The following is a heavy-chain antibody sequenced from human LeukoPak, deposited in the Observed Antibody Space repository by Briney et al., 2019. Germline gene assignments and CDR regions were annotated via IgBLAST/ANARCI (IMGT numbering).Heavy chain of an antibody. CDR3: AKAGDDFWSGYSVDY. Sequence: PGGSLRLSCAASGFTFSSYGMHWVRQAPGKGLEWVAFIRYDGSNKYYADSVKGRFTISRDNSKNTLYLQMNSLRAEDTAVYYCAKAGDDFWSGYSVDYWGQGTLVTVSS. CDR2: IRYDGSNK. D-gene: IGHD3-3*01. J-gene: IGHJ4*02. CDR1: GFTFSSYG. V-gene: IGHV3-30*02.